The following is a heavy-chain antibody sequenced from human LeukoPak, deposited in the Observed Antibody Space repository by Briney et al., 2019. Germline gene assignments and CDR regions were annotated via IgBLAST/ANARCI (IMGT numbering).Heavy chain of an antibody. D-gene: IGHD3-3*01. J-gene: IGHJ5*02. CDR1: GGSISSYY. Sequence: SETLSLTCTVSGGSISSYYWSWIRQPPGKGLEWIGSIYYSGSTYYNPSLKSRVTISVDTSKNQFSLKLSSVTAADTAVYYCARRVTITIFGVVPKGDNWFDPWGQGTLVTVSS. CDR2: IYYSGST. V-gene: IGHV4-39*01. CDR3: ARRVTITIFGVVPKGDNWFDP.